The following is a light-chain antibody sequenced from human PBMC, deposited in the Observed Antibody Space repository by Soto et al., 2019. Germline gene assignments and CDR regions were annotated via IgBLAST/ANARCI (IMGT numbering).Light chain of an antibody. V-gene: IGKV1-5*03. J-gene: IGKJ1*01. CDR1: QSISIW. CDR2: KAS. CDR3: QQYSTYPPRT. Sequence: DIQMTQSPSTLSASVGDRVTITCRASQSISIWLAWYQQKPGKAPKILIYKASSLESGVTSRFSGSGSGTEFTLTISNLQPDDFAPYYCQQYSTYPPRTFGQGTKVDIK.